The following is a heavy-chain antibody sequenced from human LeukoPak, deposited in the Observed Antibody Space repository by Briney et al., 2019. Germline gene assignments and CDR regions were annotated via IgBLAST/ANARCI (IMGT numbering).Heavy chain of an antibody. J-gene: IGHJ4*02. D-gene: IGHD6-19*01. V-gene: IGHV3-23*01. CDR1: GFTFSNYA. CDR2: ISGSGDYT. Sequence: PGGSLRLSCAASGFTFSNYAMSWVRQAPGRGLEWVSAISGSGDYTNYADSVKGRFTISRDNSKNTLYLQMNSLRAEDTAVYYCAKDRASGSDSYSYRGFDYWGQGTLVTVSS. CDR3: AKDRASGSDSYSYRGFDY.